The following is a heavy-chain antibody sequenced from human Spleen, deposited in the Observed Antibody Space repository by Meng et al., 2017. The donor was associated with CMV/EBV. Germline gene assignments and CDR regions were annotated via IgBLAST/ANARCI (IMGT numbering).Heavy chain of an antibody. J-gene: IGHJ4*02. CDR2: IRREGYGGTT. CDR3: TRWHSGSNFDY. CDR1: GFTVSSNY. Sequence: GGSLRLSCAASGFTVSSNYMSWVRQAPGKGLEWVGFIRREGYGGTTEYAASVKGRFTISRDDSKSIAYLQMNSLKTEDTAVYYCTRWHSGSNFDYWGQGTLVTVSS. V-gene: IGHV3-49*04. D-gene: IGHD1-26*01.